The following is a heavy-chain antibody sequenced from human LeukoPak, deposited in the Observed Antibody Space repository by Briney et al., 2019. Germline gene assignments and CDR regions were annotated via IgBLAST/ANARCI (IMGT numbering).Heavy chain of an antibody. Sequence: SETLSLPCTVSGGSISSGGYYWRWVRQHPGKGLEWIGYIYYSGSTYYNPSLKSRVTISVDTSKNQFSLKLSSVTAADTAVYYCAREGYDILTGYRIDYWGQGTLVTVSS. CDR2: IYYSGST. CDR1: GGSISSGGYY. V-gene: IGHV4-31*03. CDR3: AREGYDILTGYRIDY. D-gene: IGHD3-9*01. J-gene: IGHJ4*02.